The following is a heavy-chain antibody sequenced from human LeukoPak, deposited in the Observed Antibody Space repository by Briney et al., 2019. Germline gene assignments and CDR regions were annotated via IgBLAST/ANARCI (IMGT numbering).Heavy chain of an antibody. CDR1: GFTFSNYA. V-gene: IGHV3-23*01. J-gene: IGHJ4*02. CDR3: ARVITVAAAGPKDLDK. D-gene: IGHD6-13*01. CDR2: ISGGSGSV. Sequence: GGSLKLSCAASGFTFSNYAMAWVRQAPGKRLEWVSTISGGSGSVYYAGSVRGRFTISRDNSENTLFLQMNSLRSEDTASYYCARVITVAAAGPKDLDKRGQGTLVIVSS.